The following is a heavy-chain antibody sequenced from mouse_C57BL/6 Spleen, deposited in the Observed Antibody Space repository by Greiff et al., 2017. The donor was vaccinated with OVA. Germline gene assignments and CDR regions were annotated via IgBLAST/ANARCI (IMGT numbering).Heavy chain of an antibody. J-gene: IGHJ3*01. CDR2: IDPSDSYT. CDR3: ARGSSSGSFAY. V-gene: IGHV1-50*01. CDR1: GYTFTSYW. D-gene: IGHD3-2*02. Sequence: QVQLQQPGAELVKPGASVKLSCKASGYTFTSYWMQWVKQRPGQGLEWIGEIDPSDSYTNYNQKFKGKATFTVDTSSSTAYMQLSSLTSEDSAVYYCARGSSSGSFAYWGQGTLVTVSA.